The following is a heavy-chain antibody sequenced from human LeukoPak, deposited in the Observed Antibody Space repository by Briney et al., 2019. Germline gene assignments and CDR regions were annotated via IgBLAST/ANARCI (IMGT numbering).Heavy chain of an antibody. CDR1: GFTFSSYA. CDR2: ISYDGSNK. J-gene: IGHJ4*02. V-gene: IGHV3-30-3*01. D-gene: IGHD6-13*01. Sequence: GRSLRLSCAASGFTFSSYAMHWVRQAPGKGLEWVAVISYDGSNKYYADSVKGRFTISRDNSKNTLYLQMNSLRAEDTAVYYCARDTGVIAAAGLFDYWGQGTLVTVSS. CDR3: ARDTGVIAAAGLFDY.